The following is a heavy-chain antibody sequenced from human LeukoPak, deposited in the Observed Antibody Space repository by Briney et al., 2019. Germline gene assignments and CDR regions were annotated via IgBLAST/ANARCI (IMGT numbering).Heavy chain of an antibody. CDR1: GGPISSYY. D-gene: IGHD2-2*01. V-gene: IGHV4-59*01. Sequence: SETLSLTCTVSGGPISSYYWSWIRQPPGKGLEWIGYIYYSGSTNYNPSLKSRVTISVDTSKNQFSLKLSSVTAADTAVYYCARAPRTPRYCSSTSCYHGGYYYYYYMDVWGKGTTVTVSS. CDR2: IYYSGST. J-gene: IGHJ6*03. CDR3: ARAPRTPRYCSSTSCYHGGYYYYYYMDV.